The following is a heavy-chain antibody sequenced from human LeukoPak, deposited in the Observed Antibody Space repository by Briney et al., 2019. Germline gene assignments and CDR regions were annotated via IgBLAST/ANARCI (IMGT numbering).Heavy chain of an antibody. D-gene: IGHD1-26*01. CDR3: AKDDTIVGATGYFDY. J-gene: IGHJ4*02. CDR1: GFTFRNYL. Sequence: GGSLRLSCAASGFTFRNYLMNWVRQAPGKGLEWVSFISSTGGTIYYADSVKGRFTISRDNSKNTLYLQMNSLRAEDTAVYYCAKDDTIVGATGYFDYWGQGTLVTVSS. CDR2: ISSTGGTI. V-gene: IGHV3-23*01.